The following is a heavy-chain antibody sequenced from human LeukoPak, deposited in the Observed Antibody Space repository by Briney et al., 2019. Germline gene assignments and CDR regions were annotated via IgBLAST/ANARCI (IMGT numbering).Heavy chain of an antibody. D-gene: IGHD5-24*01. CDR1: GGTFSSYA. J-gene: IGHJ6*03. CDR3: ARSLEMATRTSPYYYYMDV. V-gene: IGHV1-69*01. CDR2: IIPIFGTA. Sequence: VASVKVSCKASGGTFSSYAISWVRQAPGQGLEWMGGIIPIFGTANYAQKFQGRVTITADESTSTAYMELCSLRSEDTAVYYCARSLEMATRTSPYYYYMDVWGKGTTVTVSS.